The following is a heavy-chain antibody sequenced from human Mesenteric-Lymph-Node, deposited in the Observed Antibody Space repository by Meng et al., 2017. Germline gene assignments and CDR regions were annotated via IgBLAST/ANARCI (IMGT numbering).Heavy chain of an antibody. J-gene: IGHJ3*02. D-gene: IGHD2-21*02. CDR3: ASHFRLAYCGGDCYKKTDAFDI. CDR2: IYSGGST. CDR1: GGSISSYY. V-gene: IGHV3-66*02. Sequence: GESLKISCTVSGGSISSYYWSWIRQPPGKGLEWVSVIYSGGSTYYADSVKGRFTISRDNSKNTLYLQMNSLRAEDTAVYYCASHFRLAYCGGDCYKKTDAFDIWGQGTMVTVSS.